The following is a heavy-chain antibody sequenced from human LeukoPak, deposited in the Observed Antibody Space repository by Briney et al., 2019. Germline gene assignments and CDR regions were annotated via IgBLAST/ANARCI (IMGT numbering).Heavy chain of an antibody. D-gene: IGHD3-22*01. CDR2: INWNGGGT. Sequence: GGSLRLSCAASGFTFDDYGMNWVRQAPGKGLEWVSGINWNGGGTGYADSVKGRFTISRDNAKNSLYLQMNSLRAEDTAVYYCARDTGAYYDSGGLDYWGQGNLVTVSS. CDR1: GFTFDDYG. J-gene: IGHJ4*02. V-gene: IGHV3-20*04. CDR3: ARDTGAYYDSGGLDY.